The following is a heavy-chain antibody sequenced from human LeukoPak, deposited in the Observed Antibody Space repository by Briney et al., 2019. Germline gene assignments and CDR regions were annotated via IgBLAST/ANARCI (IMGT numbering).Heavy chain of an antibody. J-gene: IGHJ5*01. CDR3: ARRYCSGGSCYGDNWFDP. D-gene: IGHD2-15*01. CDR1: GGSISSYY. CDR2: IYYSGST. V-gene: IGHV4-59*01. Sequence: SETLFLTCTVSGGSISSYYWSWIRQPPGKGLEWIGYIYYSGSTNYNPSLKSRVTISVDTSKNQFSLKLSSVTAADTAVYYCARRYCSGGSCYGDNWFDPWGQGTLVTVSS.